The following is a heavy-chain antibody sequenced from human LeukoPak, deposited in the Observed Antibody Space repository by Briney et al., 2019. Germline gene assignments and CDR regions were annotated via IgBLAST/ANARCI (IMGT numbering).Heavy chain of an antibody. CDR2: ISYDGSNK. CDR3: ARESTYGDPRKCYYTGLYV. CDR1: GFTFSYYG. D-gene: IGHD4-17*01. V-gene: IGHV3-30*03. J-gene: IGHJ6*04. Sequence: PGRSLRLSCAASGFTFSYYGMHWVRQAPGKGLEWVALISYDGSNKYYADSVKGRFTISRDNSKNTLYLQMNSLRVEDTAVYYCARESTYGDPRKCYYTGLYVWGKGTTVTVSS.